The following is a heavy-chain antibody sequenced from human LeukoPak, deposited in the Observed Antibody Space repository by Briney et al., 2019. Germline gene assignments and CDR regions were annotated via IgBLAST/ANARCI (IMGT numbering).Heavy chain of an antibody. CDR3: ARVGVYSSGWYGIPGNWFDP. V-gene: IGHV1-2*02. CDR1: GYTFTGYY. CDR2: INPNSGGT. D-gene: IGHD6-19*01. J-gene: IGHJ5*02. Sequence: ASVKVSCKASGYTFTGYYMHWVRQAPGQGLEWMGWINPNSGGTNYAQKFQGRVTMTRDTSISTAYMELSRLRSDDTAVYYCARVGVYSSGWYGIPGNWFDPWGQGTLVTVSS.